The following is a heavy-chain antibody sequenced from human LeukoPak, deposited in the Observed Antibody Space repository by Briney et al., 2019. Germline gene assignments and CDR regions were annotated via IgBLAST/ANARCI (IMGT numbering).Heavy chain of an antibody. Sequence: PGGSLRLSCAASGFTFNSYWMHWVRQAPGKGLVWVSRINSDGSSTSYADSVKGRFTISRDNAKNTLYLQMNSLRAEDTAVYYCARDQIKGSGWYYYWGQGTLVTVSS. D-gene: IGHD6-19*01. J-gene: IGHJ4*02. CDR2: INSDGSST. CDR3: ARDQIKGSGWYYY. V-gene: IGHV3-74*01. CDR1: GFTFNSYW.